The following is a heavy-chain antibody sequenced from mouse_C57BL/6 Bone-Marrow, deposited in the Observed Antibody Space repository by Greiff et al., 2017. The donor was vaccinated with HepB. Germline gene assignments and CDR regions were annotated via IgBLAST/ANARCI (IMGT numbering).Heavy chain of an antibody. CDR3: AKRWLRPLYAMDY. Sequence: QVQLQQPGAELVKPGASVKLSCKASGYTFTSYWMHWVKQRPGQGLEWIGMIHPNSGSTNYNEKFKSKATLTVDKSSSTAYMQLSSLTSEDSAVYYCAKRWLRPLYAMDYWGQGTSVTVSS. CDR2: IHPNSGST. J-gene: IGHJ4*01. CDR1: GYTFTSYW. D-gene: IGHD2-2*01. V-gene: IGHV1-64*01.